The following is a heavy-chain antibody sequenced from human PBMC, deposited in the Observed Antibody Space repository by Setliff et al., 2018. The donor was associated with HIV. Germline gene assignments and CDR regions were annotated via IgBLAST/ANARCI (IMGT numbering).Heavy chain of an antibody. J-gene: IGHJ3*01. D-gene: IGHD3-16*01. Sequence: PSETLSLTCAVSGFSINRGYYWAWIRQPPGKGLEWIGSMYHSGNTYYNPSLRSRITISADRSKNHSSLNLTSVTAADTAVYYCAKSLAFGVSDAFDVWGQGTMVTVSS. CDR1: GFSINRGYY. CDR2: MYHSGNT. V-gene: IGHV4-38-2*01. CDR3: AKSLAFGVSDAFDV.